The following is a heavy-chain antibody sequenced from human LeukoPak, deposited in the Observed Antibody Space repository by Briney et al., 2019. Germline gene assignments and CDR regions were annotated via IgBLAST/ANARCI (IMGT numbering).Heavy chain of an antibody. Sequence: PSETLSLTCSVYGGSFSGYYWNWIRQPPGKGLEWIGEINHSGSTNYNPSLKSRVTLLVDTSKKQISLKLTSVTAADTAIYYCARDNSIFGLKEDAFDIWGQGTMVTVPS. J-gene: IGHJ3*02. CDR2: INHSGST. CDR3: ARDNSIFGLKEDAFDI. D-gene: IGHD1-20*01. CDR1: GGSFSGYY. V-gene: IGHV4-34*01.